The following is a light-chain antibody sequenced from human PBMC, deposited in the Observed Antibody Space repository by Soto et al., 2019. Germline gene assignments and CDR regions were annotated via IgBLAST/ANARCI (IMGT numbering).Light chain of an antibody. CDR1: QSVSSSY. J-gene: IGKJ1*01. Sequence: EIVLTQSPGTLSLSPGERATLSCRASQSVSSSYLAWYQQKPGQAPRLLIFGTSSRATGVPDRLSGSGSGTDFTLTIRRLEPEDFAVYYCQQYGSSTGTFGQGTRVELK. CDR2: GTS. V-gene: IGKV3-20*01. CDR3: QQYGSSTGT.